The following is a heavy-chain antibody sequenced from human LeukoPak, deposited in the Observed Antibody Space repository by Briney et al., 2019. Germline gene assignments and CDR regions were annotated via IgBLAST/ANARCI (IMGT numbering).Heavy chain of an antibody. Sequence: GGSLRLSCAASGFTFSSYEMNWVRQAPGKGLEWVSSISSSSSYIYYADSVKGRFTISRDNAKNSLYLQMNSLRAEDTAVYYCARGATVTQNYWGQGTLFTVSS. J-gene: IGHJ4*02. CDR1: GFTFSSYE. D-gene: IGHD4-17*01. CDR2: ISSSSSYI. CDR3: ARGATVTQNY. V-gene: IGHV3-21*01.